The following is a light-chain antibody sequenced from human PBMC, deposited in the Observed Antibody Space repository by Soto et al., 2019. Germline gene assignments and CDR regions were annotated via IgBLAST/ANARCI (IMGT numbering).Light chain of an antibody. CDR1: PSVSGK. V-gene: IGKV3-15*01. CDR3: QQYYNWWT. J-gene: IGKJ1*01. Sequence: IVMTQSQATLSVSAGERATLSCRASPSVSGKLAWYQQKPGQAPRLLIYGASTRATGIPARFSGSGSGTEFTLTISSLKSEDFAVYHCQQYYNWWTFCQGTKVDIK. CDR2: GAS.